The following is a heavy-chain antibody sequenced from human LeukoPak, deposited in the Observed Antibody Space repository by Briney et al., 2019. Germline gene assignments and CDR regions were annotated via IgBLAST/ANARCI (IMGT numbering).Heavy chain of an antibody. CDR3: ASGIAAAGTKNFQH. Sequence: ASVKVSCKASGYTFTSYDINWVRQATGQGLEWMGWMNPNSGNTGYAQKFQGRVIMTRNTSISTAYMELSSLRSEDTAVYYCASGIAAAGTKNFQHWGQGTLVTVSS. D-gene: IGHD6-13*01. CDR1: GYTFTSYD. J-gene: IGHJ1*01. V-gene: IGHV1-8*01. CDR2: MNPNSGNT.